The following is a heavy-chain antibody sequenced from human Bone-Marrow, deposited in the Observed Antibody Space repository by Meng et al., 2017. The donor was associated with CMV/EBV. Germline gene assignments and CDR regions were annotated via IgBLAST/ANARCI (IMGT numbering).Heavy chain of an antibody. CDR2: ISWNSGSI. D-gene: IGHD3-3*01. J-gene: IGHJ4*02. V-gene: IGHV3-9*01. CDR1: GFTFDDYA. CDR3: AKDYDFWSTFDY. Sequence: SLKISCAASGFTFDDYAMHWVRQAPGKGLEWVSGISWNSGSIGYADSVKCRFTISRDNAKNSLYLQMNSLRAEDTALYYCAKDYDFWSTFDYWGQGTLVTVSS.